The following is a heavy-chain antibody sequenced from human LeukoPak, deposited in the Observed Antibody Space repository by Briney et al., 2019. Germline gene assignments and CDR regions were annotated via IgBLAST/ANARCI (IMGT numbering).Heavy chain of an antibody. J-gene: IGHJ5*02. D-gene: IGHD2-15*01. CDR3: ARGYCSGGSCYADNWFDP. Sequence: PGGSLRLSCAASGFTVSSNYMSWVRQAPGKGLEWVSVIYSGGSTYHADSVKGRFTISRDNSKNTLYLQMNSLRAEDTAVYYCARGYCSGGSCYADNWFDPWGQGTLVTVSS. CDR1: GFTVSSNY. CDR2: IYSGGST. V-gene: IGHV3-66*01.